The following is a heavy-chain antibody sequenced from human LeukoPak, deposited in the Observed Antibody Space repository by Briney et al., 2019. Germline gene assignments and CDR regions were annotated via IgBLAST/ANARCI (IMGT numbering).Heavy chain of an antibody. CDR2: ISAYNGNT. Sequence: ASVKVSCKASGYTFTSYGISWVRQAPGQGLEWMGWISAYNGNTNYAQKLQGRVTMTTDTSTSTAYMELRSLRSDDTAVYYCARISLYYYDSPGLYGMDVWGQGTTVTVSS. CDR1: GYTFTSYG. J-gene: IGHJ6*02. V-gene: IGHV1-18*01. D-gene: IGHD3-22*01. CDR3: ARISLYYYDSPGLYGMDV.